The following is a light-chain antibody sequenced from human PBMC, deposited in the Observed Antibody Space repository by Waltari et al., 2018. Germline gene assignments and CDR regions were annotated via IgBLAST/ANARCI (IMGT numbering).Light chain of an antibody. J-gene: IGKJ1*01. CDR2: GAS. CDR1: QRVSRA. CDR3: QHYVSLPVT. V-gene: IGKV3-20*01. Sequence: EIVLTQSPGTQSLSPVERATPSCRASQRVSRALAWYQQKPGQAPRLLIYGASNRATGIPDRFSGSGSGTDFSLIISRLEPEDFAVYYCQHYVSLPVTFGQGTKVEIK.